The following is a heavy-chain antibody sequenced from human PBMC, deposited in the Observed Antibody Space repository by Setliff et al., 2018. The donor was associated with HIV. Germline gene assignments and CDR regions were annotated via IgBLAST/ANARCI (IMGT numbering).Heavy chain of an antibody. J-gene: IGHJ4*02. V-gene: IGHV3-23*01. D-gene: IGHD6-19*01. CDR2: ISGSGDTT. Sequence: PGESLKISCAASGFTFSNYAMTWVRQAPGKGLEWVSGISGSGDTTNYADSVKGRFTISRDNSKNTLYLQMNSLRAEDTAVYYCAKDYSSGWFDYWGQGTLVTLSS. CDR3: AKDYSSGWFDY. CDR1: GFTFSNYA.